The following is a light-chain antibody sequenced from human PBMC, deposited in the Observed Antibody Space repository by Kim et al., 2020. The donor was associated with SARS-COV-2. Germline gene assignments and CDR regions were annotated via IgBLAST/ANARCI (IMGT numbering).Light chain of an antibody. J-gene: IGKJ1*01. Sequence: SASVRGRVTITCRASQNIKNWLAWYQQKPGKAPKVLMYKASNLESGVPSRFSGSGSGTEFTLTISSLQPDDFATYYCQQYSSYWTFGQGTKVDIK. CDR3: QQYSSYWT. CDR2: KAS. V-gene: IGKV1-5*03. CDR1: QNIKNW.